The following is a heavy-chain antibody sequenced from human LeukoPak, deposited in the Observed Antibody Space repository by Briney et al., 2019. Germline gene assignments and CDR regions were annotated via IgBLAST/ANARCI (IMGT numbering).Heavy chain of an antibody. CDR1: GGSFSVYY. J-gene: IGHJ5*01. V-gene: IGHV4-59*08. CDR3: ARHGSSWTFDL. Sequence: PSATLSLTCTISGGSFSVYYWSWIRQPPGRGLEWIAYIYHNGGTTHNPSLKSRVTLSLDTSRNQFSLNLPSVTAADTAVYYCARHGSSWTFDLCGQGTLVTVSP. CDR2: IYHNGGT. D-gene: IGHD6-13*01.